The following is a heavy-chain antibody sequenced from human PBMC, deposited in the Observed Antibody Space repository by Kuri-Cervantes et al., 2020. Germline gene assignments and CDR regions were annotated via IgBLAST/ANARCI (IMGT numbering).Heavy chain of an antibody. CDR2: ISYDGSNK. J-gene: IGHJ3*02. CDR3: ARAGETPVITIFGVGTGAFYI. CDR1: GFTFSSYA. V-gene: IGHV3-30*01. D-gene: IGHD3-3*01. Sequence: GESLKISCAASGFTFSSYAMHWVRQAPGKGLEWVAVISYDGSNKYYADSVKGRFTISRDNSKNTLYLQMNSLRAEGTAVYYCARAGETPVITIFGVGTGAFYIWGQGTMVTVSS.